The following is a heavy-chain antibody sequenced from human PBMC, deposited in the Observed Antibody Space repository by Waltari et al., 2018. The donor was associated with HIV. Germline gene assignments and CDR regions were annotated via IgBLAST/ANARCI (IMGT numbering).Heavy chain of an antibody. D-gene: IGHD1-20*01. CDR1: GFTFSNAW. CDR3: TTGLLYKRY. J-gene: IGHJ4*02. V-gene: IGHV3-15*01. Sequence: EVQLVESGGGLVKPGGSLRLSCAGSGFTFSNAWMRWVRQTPGKGLEWVGSIKSKPDGGTTDYAAPVKGRFTISRDDSKNKLYMQMVSLKTEDTAVYYCTTGLLYKRYWGQGTLVTVSS. CDR2: IKSKPDGGTT.